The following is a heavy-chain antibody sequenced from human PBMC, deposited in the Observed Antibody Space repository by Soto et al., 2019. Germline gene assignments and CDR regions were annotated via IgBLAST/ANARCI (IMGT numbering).Heavy chain of an antibody. J-gene: IGHJ6*02. D-gene: IGHD3-10*01. CDR1: GDSVSSNSAA. Sequence: SQTLSLTCAISGDSVSSNSAAWNWIRKSPSRGLEWMGRTYHRSKWHNDSAESVKSRITINPDTSKKQLSLQLNSVTPDDTAVYYCARDRAQFGMDVWGQGTTVTVSS. V-gene: IGHV6-1*01. CDR2: TYHRSKWHN. CDR3: ARDRAQFGMDV.